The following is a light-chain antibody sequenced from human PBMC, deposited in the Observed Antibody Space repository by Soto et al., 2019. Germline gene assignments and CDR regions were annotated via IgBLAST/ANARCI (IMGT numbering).Light chain of an antibody. CDR3: QQYDKWPRT. CDR2: GAS. J-gene: IGKJ1*01. V-gene: IGKV3-15*01. Sequence: EIVLTQSPGTLSLSPGERATLSCRASQIVSSTYLAWFQQKPGQAPRLLIYGASTRATGIPARFSGSGSGTQFTLTISSLQSEDFAVYYCQQYDKWPRTFGQGTKVDIK. CDR1: QIVSSTY.